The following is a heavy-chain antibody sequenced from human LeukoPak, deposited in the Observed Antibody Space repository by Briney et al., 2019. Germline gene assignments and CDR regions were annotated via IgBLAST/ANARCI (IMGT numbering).Heavy chain of an antibody. Sequence: GESLKISSKSSGYSFAHYWIGWVSQIPGKGLASLEIIYPGDSDTRYSPSFQGQVTISADKSISTAYLQWSSLKASDTAMYYRARHAAATYYDILTGYFPDYWGQGTLVTVSS. CDR1: GYSFAHYW. V-gene: IGHV5-51*01. CDR3: ARHAAATYYDILTGYFPDY. D-gene: IGHD3-9*01. CDR2: IYPGDSDT. J-gene: IGHJ4*02.